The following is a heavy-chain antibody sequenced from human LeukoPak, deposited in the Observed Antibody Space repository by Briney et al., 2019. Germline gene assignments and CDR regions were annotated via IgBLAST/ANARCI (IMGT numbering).Heavy chain of an antibody. CDR2: IYYSGST. D-gene: IGHD3-22*01. Sequence: SETLSLTCTVSGGSISSYYWSWIRQPPGKGLEWIGYIYYSGSTNYNPSLKSRVTISVDTSKNQFSLKLSSVTAADTAVYYCASGHYDSSGYVDNYWGQGTLVTVSS. V-gene: IGHV4-59*01. CDR3: ASGHYDSSGYVDNY. J-gene: IGHJ4*02. CDR1: GGSISSYY.